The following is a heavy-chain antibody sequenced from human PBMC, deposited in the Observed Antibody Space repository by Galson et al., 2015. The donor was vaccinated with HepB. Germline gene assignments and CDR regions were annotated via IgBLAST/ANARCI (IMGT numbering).Heavy chain of an antibody. CDR1: GFTVSSNY. D-gene: IGHD3-3*01. Sequence: SLRLSCAASGFTVSSNYMSWVRQAPGKGLEWVSVIYSGGSTYYADSVKGRFTISRDNSKNTLYLQMNSLRAEDTAVYYCARVGFTIFGVVTDDAFDIWGQGTMVTVSS. CDR2: IYSGGST. V-gene: IGHV3-53*01. CDR3: ARVGFTIFGVVTDDAFDI. J-gene: IGHJ3*02.